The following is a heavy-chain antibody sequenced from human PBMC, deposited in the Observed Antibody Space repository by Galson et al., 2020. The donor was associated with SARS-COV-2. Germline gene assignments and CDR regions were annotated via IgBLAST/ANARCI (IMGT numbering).Heavy chain of an antibody. V-gene: IGHV4-39*01. J-gene: IGHJ4*02. D-gene: IGHD3-3*01. CDR2: MDYSGGT. CDR3: AIGDYHFSSGYCGFLY. Sequence: SETLSLTCTVSGGSISTSDYYWGWIRQPPGKGLEWIGSMDYSGGTYYNPYLKSRVTISVDTSKKLFSLNLNSGTAADTAVFYCAIGDYHFSSGYCGFLYWSQGTLLTGSS. CDR1: GGSISTSDYY.